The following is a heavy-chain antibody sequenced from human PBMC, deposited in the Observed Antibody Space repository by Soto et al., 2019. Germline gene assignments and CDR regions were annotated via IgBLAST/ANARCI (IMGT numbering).Heavy chain of an antibody. CDR1: GFTFNTYG. CDR2: IWYDGSYR. J-gene: IGHJ5*02. CDR3: ARISGSGHLGWFDP. Sequence: GGSLRLSCISSGFTFNTYGMCWSRQSAGTGLEWVAGIWYDGSYRYYVDSVKGRFTVSRDNSKNTVYLEMNNLRGGDTAVYYCARISGSGHLGWFDPWGQGSLVTVSS. V-gene: IGHV3-33*01. D-gene: IGHD3-10*01.